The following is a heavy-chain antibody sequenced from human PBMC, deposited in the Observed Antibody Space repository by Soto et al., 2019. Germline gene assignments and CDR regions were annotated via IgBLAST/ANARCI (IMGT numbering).Heavy chain of an antibody. Sequence: GESLKISCTASGYTFTSYWTSWVRQMPGKGLEWMGRIDPSDSYTNYSPSFQGHVTISADKSISTTYLQWSSLKASDTAMYYCARQEGGTFSWLSGNWFDPWGQGTLATVSS. J-gene: IGHJ5*02. CDR2: IDPSDSYT. D-gene: IGHD3-16*02. V-gene: IGHV5-10-1*01. CDR1: GYTFTSYW. CDR3: ARQEGGTFSWLSGNWFDP.